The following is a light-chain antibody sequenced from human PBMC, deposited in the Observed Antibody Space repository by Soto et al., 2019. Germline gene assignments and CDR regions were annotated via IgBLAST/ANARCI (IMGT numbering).Light chain of an antibody. Sequence: DIQMTQSPSTLSASVGDRVTITCRANQSISSWLARYQRRPGKAPRLLISKASSLESGVPSRFSGGGFGTEFTLTISSLQPDDFATYYCQQYYSRVTFGQGTTVEIK. CDR2: KAS. V-gene: IGKV1-5*03. J-gene: IGKJ1*01. CDR3: QQYYSRVT. CDR1: QSISSW.